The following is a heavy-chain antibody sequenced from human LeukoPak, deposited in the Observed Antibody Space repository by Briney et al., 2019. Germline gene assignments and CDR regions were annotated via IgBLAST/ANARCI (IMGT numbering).Heavy chain of an antibody. J-gene: IGHJ3*02. CDR2: ISAYNGNT. CDR3: ARDLQLGGGYSYGFVAFDI. Sequence: GSSVKVSCKASGYTFTSYGISWVRQAPGQGLEWMGWISAYNGNTNYAQELQGRVTMTTDTSTSTAYMELRSLRSDDTAVYYCARDLQLGGGYSYGFVAFDIWGQGTMVTVSS. V-gene: IGHV1-18*01. CDR1: GYTFTSYG. D-gene: IGHD5-18*01.